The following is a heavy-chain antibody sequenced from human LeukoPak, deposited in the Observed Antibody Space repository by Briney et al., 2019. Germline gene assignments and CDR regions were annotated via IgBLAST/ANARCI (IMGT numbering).Heavy chain of an antibody. V-gene: IGHV3-21*01. J-gene: IGHJ4*02. CDR3: ARGWVRPSYFDY. CDR1: GFTFNTYS. CDR2: ISSGSSYI. Sequence: GGSLRLSCAASGFTFNTYSMNWVRQAPGKGLEWVSSISSGSSYIYYADSVKGRFTISRDNAKNSLYLQMNSLRAEDTAVYYCARGWVRPSYFDYWGQGTLVTVSS. D-gene: IGHD3-10*01.